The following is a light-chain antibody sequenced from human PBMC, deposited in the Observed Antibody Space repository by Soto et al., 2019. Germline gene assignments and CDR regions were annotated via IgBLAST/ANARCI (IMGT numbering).Light chain of an antibody. CDR1: QSASSSY. J-gene: IGKJ4*01. Sequence: VLIPSQRNRSLYGKRVATLACSASQSASSSYLAWYQQKPGQAPRLLIYGASSRATGIPDRFSGSGSGTDFTLTLCRQAPEAFAVYYWQPYGSARTFGGGTKVDIK. V-gene: IGKV3-20*01. CDR2: GAS. CDR3: QPYGSART.